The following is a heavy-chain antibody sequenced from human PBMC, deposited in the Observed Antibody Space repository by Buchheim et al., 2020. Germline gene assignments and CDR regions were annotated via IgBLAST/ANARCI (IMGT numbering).Heavy chain of an antibody. CDR1: GFIFINYA. D-gene: IGHD1-26*01. CDR3: AKVGSRVGASRGGMDV. J-gene: IGHJ6*02. V-gene: IGHV3-30*18. Sequence: QVQLVESGGGVVQPGRSLRLSYAASGFIFINYAMHWVRQAPGKGLEWVAVISSDGSNKYYADSVKGRFIISRDNSQKTLYLQMNGLRAEDTAVYYCAKVGSRVGASRGGMDVWGQGST. CDR2: ISSDGSNK.